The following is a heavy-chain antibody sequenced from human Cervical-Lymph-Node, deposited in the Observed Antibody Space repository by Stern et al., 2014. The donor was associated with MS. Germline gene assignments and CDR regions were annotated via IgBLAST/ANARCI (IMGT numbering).Heavy chain of an antibody. CDR1: GGSVGSGSYD. D-gene: IGHD5-18*01. Sequence: QVQLQQWGPGLVKHSQTLSLTCTVSGGSVGSGSYDWSWLRPPAGKGLEWIGRIYTTGSTYANPSLKSRVSISIAPPNTQFSLKLTLVTAADTAVYYCARDKEDTNMAFRYFDNWGQGTLVTVSS. J-gene: IGHJ4*02. V-gene: IGHV4-61*02. CDR2: IYTTGST. CDR3: ARDKEDTNMAFRYFDN.